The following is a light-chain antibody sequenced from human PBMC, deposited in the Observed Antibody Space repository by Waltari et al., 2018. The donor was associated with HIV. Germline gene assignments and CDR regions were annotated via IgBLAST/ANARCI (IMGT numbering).Light chain of an antibody. V-gene: IGLV1-44*01. J-gene: IGLJ2*01. Sequence: QSVLTQSPSASGTPGQRVTISCSGCGSNLGSNIVHWYQQVPGTAPKLLIYRNNRRPSGVPDRFSGSKSGASASLAISGLQSEDEADYYCAAWDDSLNGPVFGGGTRLTVL. CDR1: GSNLGSNI. CDR2: RNN. CDR3: AAWDDSLNGPV.